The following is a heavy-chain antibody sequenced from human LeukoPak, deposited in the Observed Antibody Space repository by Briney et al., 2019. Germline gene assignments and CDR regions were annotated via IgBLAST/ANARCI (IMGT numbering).Heavy chain of an antibody. J-gene: IGHJ4*02. CDR3: ARVLPHPHYYDILTGFDY. D-gene: IGHD3-9*01. CDR1: GGSISSSSYY. V-gene: IGHV4-39*07. CDR2: IYYSGST. Sequence: PSETLPLTCTVSGGSISSSSYYWGWIRQPPGKGLEWIGSIYYSGSTYYNPSLKSRVTISVDTSKNQFSLKLSSVTAADTAVYYCARVLPHPHYYDILTGFDYWGQGTLVTVSS.